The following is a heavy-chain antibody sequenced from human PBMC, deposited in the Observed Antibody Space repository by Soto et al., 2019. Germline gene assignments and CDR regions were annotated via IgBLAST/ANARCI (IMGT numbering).Heavy chain of an antibody. CDR3: ARVGSSSGWYGYFDY. CDR1: GGTFSSYT. Sequence: QVQLVQSGAEVKKPGSSVKVSCKASGGTFSSYTISWVRQAPGQGLEWMGRIIPILGIANYAQKFQGRVTSTADKSTSTAYMELSSLRSEDTAVYYCARVGSSSGWYGYFDYWGQGTLVTVSS. D-gene: IGHD6-19*01. V-gene: IGHV1-69*02. CDR2: IIPILGIA. J-gene: IGHJ4*02.